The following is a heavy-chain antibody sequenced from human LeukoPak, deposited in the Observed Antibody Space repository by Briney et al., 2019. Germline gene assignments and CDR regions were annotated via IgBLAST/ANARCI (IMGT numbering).Heavy chain of an antibody. J-gene: IGHJ3*02. Sequence: SETLPLTCAVYGGSFSGYYWSWIRQPPGKGLEWIGEINHSGSTNYNPSLKSRVTISVDTSKNQFSLKLSSVTAADTAVYYCARGPCIVGATTYTPARGAFDIWGQGTMVTVSS. V-gene: IGHV4-34*01. CDR2: INHSGST. CDR1: GGSFSGYY. D-gene: IGHD1-26*01. CDR3: ARGPCIVGATTYTPARGAFDI.